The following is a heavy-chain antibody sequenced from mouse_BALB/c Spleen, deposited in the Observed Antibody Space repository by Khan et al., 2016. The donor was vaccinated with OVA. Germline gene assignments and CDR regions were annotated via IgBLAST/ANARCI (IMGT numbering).Heavy chain of an antibody. Sequence: VQLQQSGTVLARPGASVKMSCKASGYTFTSYWMHWVTQRPGQGLEWIGDIYPGNTDTNYNQKFKGKAKLTAVTSTSTAYMELYSLTNEDSAVYYGTRRNWDVAWFAYWGQGTLVTVSA. D-gene: IGHD4-1*01. V-gene: IGHV1-5*01. CDR1: GYTFTSYW. CDR3: TRRNWDVAWFAY. CDR2: IYPGNTDT. J-gene: IGHJ3*01.